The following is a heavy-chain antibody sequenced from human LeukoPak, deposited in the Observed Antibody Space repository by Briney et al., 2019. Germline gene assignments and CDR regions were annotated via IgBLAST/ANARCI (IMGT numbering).Heavy chain of an antibody. J-gene: IGHJ2*01. Sequence: SETLSLTCTVSGGSISSSSYYWGWIRQPPGKGLEWIGSIYYSGSTYYNPSLKSRVTISVDTSKNQFSLKLSSVTAADTAVYYCARHRLGYCSSTSCPWYFDLWGRGTLVTVSS. D-gene: IGHD2-2*01. CDR1: GGSISSSSYY. CDR2: IYYSGST. CDR3: ARHRLGYCSSTSCPWYFDL. V-gene: IGHV4-39*01.